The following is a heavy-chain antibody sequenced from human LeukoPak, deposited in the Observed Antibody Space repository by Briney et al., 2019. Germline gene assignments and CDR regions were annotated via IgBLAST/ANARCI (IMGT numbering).Heavy chain of an antibody. Sequence: ASVNVSCTASGGTFSSYAISWVRQAPGQGLEWMGRIIPILGIANYAQKFQGRVTITADKSTSTAYMELSSLRSEDTAVYYCARVYCSGGSCYSGGFSDYWGQGTLVTVSS. CDR3: ARVYCSGGSCYSGGFSDY. CDR1: GGTFSSYA. V-gene: IGHV1-69*04. D-gene: IGHD2-15*01. CDR2: IIPILGIA. J-gene: IGHJ4*02.